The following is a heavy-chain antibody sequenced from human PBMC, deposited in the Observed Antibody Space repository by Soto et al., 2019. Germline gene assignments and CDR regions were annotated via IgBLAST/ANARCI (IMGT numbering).Heavy chain of an antibody. V-gene: IGHV3-7*05. Sequence: SGGSLILSCAASGFTFSSYWMSWVRQAPGKGLEWVANIKQGGGRKYYVDSVKGRFTISRDNAKNTLYLQMNSLRAEDTAVYYCAKDALGATPYNWFDPWGQGTLVTVSS. J-gene: IGHJ5*02. CDR2: IKQGGGRK. CDR1: GFTFSSYW. D-gene: IGHD1-26*01. CDR3: AKDALGATPYNWFDP.